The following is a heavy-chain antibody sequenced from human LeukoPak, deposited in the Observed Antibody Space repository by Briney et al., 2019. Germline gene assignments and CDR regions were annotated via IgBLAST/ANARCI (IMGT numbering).Heavy chain of an antibody. CDR2: IYYSGST. CDR3: ARSGSYGEVGY. Sequence: GSLRLSCAASGFTFSSYSMNWVRQAPGKGLEWIGYIYYSGSTNYNPSLKSRVTISVDTSKNQFSLKLSSVTAADTAVYYCARSGSYGEVGYWGQGTLVTVSS. D-gene: IGHD1-26*01. CDR1: GFTFSSYS. V-gene: IGHV4-59*01. J-gene: IGHJ4*02.